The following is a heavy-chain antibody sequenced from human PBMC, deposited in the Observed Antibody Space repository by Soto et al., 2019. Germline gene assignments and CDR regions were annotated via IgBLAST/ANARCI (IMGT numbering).Heavy chain of an antibody. V-gene: IGHV3-23*01. D-gene: IGHD2-2*01. CDR3: AKDPYCTSTSCYMDV. CDR1: GFRFSNYA. CDR2: ISGSGGST. Sequence: EVQLLESGGGLVQPGGSLRLSCAASGFRFSNYAMSWVRQAPGKGLEWVSGISGSGGSTYYADSVKGRFTISRGNSKNTLYLQMNSLRAEDTAVYYCAKDPYCTSTSCYMDVWGQGTTVTVSS. J-gene: IGHJ6*02.